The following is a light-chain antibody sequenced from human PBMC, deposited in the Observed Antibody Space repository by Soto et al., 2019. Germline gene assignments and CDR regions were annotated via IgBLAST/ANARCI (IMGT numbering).Light chain of an antibody. CDR2: DAS. V-gene: IGKV1-12*01. CDR1: QDISSR. J-gene: IGKJ3*01. Sequence: DIQMTQSPSAVSASVGDRVTITCRASQDISSRLAWYQQKAGKAPKLLISDASRLQSGVTTRFSGSGSGTDFSLTISRLQPEEFATYYCHQAHSFPFTFGPGTKVEIK. CDR3: HQAHSFPFT.